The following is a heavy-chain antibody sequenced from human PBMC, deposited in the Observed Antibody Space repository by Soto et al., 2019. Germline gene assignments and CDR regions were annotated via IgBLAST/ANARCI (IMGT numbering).Heavy chain of an antibody. CDR2: IWYDGSNK. Sequence: PGGSLRLSCAASGFTFSSYGMHWVRQAPGKGLEWVAVIWYDGSNKYYADSVKGRFTISRDNSKNTLYLQMNSLRAEDTAVYYCERDGNLGYRYRLHLYSFDYWGPATLVTVSS. CDR3: ERDGNLGYRYRLHLYSFDY. D-gene: IGHD5-18*01. CDR1: GFTFSSYG. V-gene: IGHV3-33*01. J-gene: IGHJ4*02.